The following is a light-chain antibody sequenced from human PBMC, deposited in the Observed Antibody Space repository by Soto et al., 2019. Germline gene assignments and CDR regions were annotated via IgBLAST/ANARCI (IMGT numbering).Light chain of an antibody. J-gene: IGKJ4*01. CDR2: GAS. CDR3: QQYGTSPLT. Sequence: EIVLTQSPGTLSLSPGERATLSCRASQSVSSSYLAWYQQKPGQAPRLLIYGASSRATGVPDRFSGSGSGTDFNLTISRLETEDFAVYYCQQYGTSPLTFGGGTKVAIK. V-gene: IGKV3-20*01. CDR1: QSVSSSY.